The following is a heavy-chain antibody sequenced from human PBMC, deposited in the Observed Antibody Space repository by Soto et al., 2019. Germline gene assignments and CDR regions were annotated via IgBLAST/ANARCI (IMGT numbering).Heavy chain of an antibody. CDR2: MSSDGKNK. CDR1: GFTFSNYG. D-gene: IGHD2-2*01. V-gene: IGHV3-30*03. Sequence: QVQLVESGGGGVQPGRSLRLSCAASGFTFSNYGMHWVRQAPGTGLEWVAIMSSDGKNKFYADSVKGRFTISRDDSKNTLDRQMDSLITEDTAVYSCARDVYCRSNSCRRNSVEYWGQGTLVTVSS. J-gene: IGHJ4*02. CDR3: ARDVYCRSNSCRRNSVEY.